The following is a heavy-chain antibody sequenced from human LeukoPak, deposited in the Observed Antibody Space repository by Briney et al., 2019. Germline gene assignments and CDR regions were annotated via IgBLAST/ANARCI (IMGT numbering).Heavy chain of an antibody. CDR3: ARSPYSSSNAFDI. J-gene: IGHJ3*02. Sequence: ASVKVSCKASGYTFTGYYMHWVRQAPGQGLEWMGWINPNSGGTNYAQKFQGRVTMTRVTSISTAYMELSRLRSYDTAVYYCARSPYSSSNAFDIWGQGTMVTVSS. D-gene: IGHD6-6*01. CDR1: GYTFTGYY. CDR2: INPNSGGT. V-gene: IGHV1-2*02.